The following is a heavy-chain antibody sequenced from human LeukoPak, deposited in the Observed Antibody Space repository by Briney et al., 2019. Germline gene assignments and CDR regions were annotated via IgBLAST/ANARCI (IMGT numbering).Heavy chain of an antibody. D-gene: IGHD3-9*01. CDR3: ARCRYDILTGYPYYYYMDV. CDR1: GFTFSSYA. J-gene: IGHJ6*03. CDR2: ISYDGSNK. V-gene: IGHV3-30*01. Sequence: PGGSLRLSCAASGFTFSSYAMHWVRQAPGKGLEWVAVISYDGSNKYYADSVKGRFTISRDNSKNTLYLQMNSLRAEDTAVYYCARCRYDILTGYPYYYYMDVWGKGTTVTVSS.